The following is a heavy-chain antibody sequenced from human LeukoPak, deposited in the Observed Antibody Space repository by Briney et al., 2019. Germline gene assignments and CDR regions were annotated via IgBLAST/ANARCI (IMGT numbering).Heavy chain of an antibody. D-gene: IGHD2-2*01. CDR2: VIPILGIA. CDR1: GGTFSSYT. CDR3: AREFRRYCSSTSCNLLDYYYMDV. V-gene: IGHV1-69*04. Sequence: SVKVSCKASGGTFSSYTISWVRQAPGQGLEWMGRVIPILGIANYAQKFQGRVTITADKSTSTAYMELSSLRSEDTAVYYCAREFRRYCSSTSCNLLDYYYMDVWGKGTTVTVSS. J-gene: IGHJ6*03.